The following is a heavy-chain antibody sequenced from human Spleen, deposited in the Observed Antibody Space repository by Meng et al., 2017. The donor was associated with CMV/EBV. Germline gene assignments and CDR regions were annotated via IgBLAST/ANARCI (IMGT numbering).Heavy chain of an antibody. Sequence: ASVKVSCKTSGYTFTGYYIHWVRQAPGQGLEYMGWINPNDGVTNSEQKFQGRVTMTRDTAINTAYMEMTSLNSDDTAVYYCARDQNIVVVPAAIDAFDIWGQGTMVTVSS. CDR3: ARDQNIVVVPAAIDAFDI. D-gene: IGHD2-2*01. J-gene: IGHJ3*02. CDR2: INPNDGVT. CDR1: GYTFTGYY. V-gene: IGHV1-2*02.